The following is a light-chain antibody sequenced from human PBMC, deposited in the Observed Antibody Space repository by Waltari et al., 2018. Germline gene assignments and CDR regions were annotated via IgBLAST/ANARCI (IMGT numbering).Light chain of an antibody. V-gene: IGKV1-39*01. CDR3: QQTYSTPTIT. CDR2: AAS. J-gene: IGKJ5*01. CDR1: QNIDNY. Sequence: DIQMTQSPSSLSATVGDRLTITCRASQNIDNYLNWYQQKPGRAPKLLIYAASSLQSGVPSRFSGIASQTDFTLTISDLQPQDFASYYCQQTYSTPTITFGQGTRLEI.